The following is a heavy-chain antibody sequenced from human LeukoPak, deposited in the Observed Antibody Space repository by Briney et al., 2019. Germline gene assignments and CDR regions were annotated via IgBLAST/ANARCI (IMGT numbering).Heavy chain of an antibody. Sequence: PVKVSCKASGGTFSSYAISWVRQAPGQGLEWMGGIIPIFGTANYAQKFQGRVTITADESTSTAYMELSSLRSEDTAVYYCARAGEGPITMVRGVVYYYGMDVWGKGTTVTVSS. CDR2: IIPIFGTA. J-gene: IGHJ6*04. D-gene: IGHD3-10*01. CDR3: ARAGEGPITMVRGVVYYYGMDV. CDR1: GGTFSSYA. V-gene: IGHV1-69*13.